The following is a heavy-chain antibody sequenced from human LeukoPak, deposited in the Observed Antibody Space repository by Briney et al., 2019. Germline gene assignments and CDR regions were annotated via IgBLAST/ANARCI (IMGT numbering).Heavy chain of an antibody. CDR3: ANGGAYFEN. J-gene: IGHJ4*02. D-gene: IGHD3-16*01. Sequence: GGSLRLSCAASGFTFSSYEMNWVRQAPGKGLEWVSSIHFSGISIYYADSVKGRFTIARDNAKNSLYLQMNSLRAEDTAIYYCANGGAYFENWGQGTLVTVSS. CDR2: IHFSGISI. V-gene: IGHV3-48*03. CDR1: GFTFSSYE.